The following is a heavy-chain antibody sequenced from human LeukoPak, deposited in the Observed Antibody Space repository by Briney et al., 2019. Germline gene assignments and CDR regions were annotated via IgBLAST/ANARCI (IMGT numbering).Heavy chain of an antibody. CDR2: ISSSGSTI. CDR3: AKNMVVAATTGPHY. V-gene: IGHV3-11*01. J-gene: IGHJ4*02. Sequence: GGSLRLSCAASGFTFSDYYMSWIRQAPGKGLEWVSYISSSGSTIYYADSVKGRFTISRDNAKNSLYLQMNSLRAEDTAVYYCAKNMVVAATTGPHYWGQGTLVTVSS. D-gene: IGHD2-15*01. CDR1: GFTFSDYY.